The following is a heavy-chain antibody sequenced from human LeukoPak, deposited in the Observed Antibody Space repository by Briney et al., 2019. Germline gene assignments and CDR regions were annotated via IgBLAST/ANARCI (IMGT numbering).Heavy chain of an antibody. D-gene: IGHD6-13*01. V-gene: IGHV4-34*01. CDR1: GGSFSGYY. J-gene: IGHJ5*02. Sequence: SETLSLTCAVYGGSFSGYYWSWIRQPPGKGLEWIGEINHSGSPNYNTPLKSPVTIPVKKSKDQFSPTLSSVTAWDQAVIYLSRGSLIINSSSWPGGFDPWGEGTLVTVSS. CDR3: SRGSLIINSSSWPGGFDP. CDR2: INHSGSP.